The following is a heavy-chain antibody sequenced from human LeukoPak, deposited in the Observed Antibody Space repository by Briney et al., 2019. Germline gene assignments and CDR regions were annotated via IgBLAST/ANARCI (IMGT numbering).Heavy chain of an antibody. Sequence: GGSLRLSCAASGFTFSSYSMNWVRQAPGKGLEWVSSISSSSSYIYYADSVKGRFTISRDNAKSSLYLQMNSLRAEDTAVYYCARSPAAGTMDYWGQGTLVTVSS. J-gene: IGHJ4*02. CDR3: ARSPAAGTMDY. D-gene: IGHD6-13*01. CDR1: GFTFSSYS. V-gene: IGHV3-21*01. CDR2: ISSSSSYI.